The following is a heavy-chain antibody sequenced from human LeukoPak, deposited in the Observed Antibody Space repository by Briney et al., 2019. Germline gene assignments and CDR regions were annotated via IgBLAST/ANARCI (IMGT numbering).Heavy chain of an antibody. Sequence: ASVKVSCKASGYTFTGYYLQWVRQAPGLGLEWMGWLNPSSGATEYSQKFQGRVTITRDTSISTAYMELSRLRSDDAAVYYCARGGIYSSSWYGFTDAFDIWGQGTTVTVSS. CDR2: LNPSSGAT. D-gene: IGHD6-13*01. CDR3: ARGGIYSSSWYGFTDAFDI. V-gene: IGHV1-2*02. CDR1: GYTFTGYY. J-gene: IGHJ3*02.